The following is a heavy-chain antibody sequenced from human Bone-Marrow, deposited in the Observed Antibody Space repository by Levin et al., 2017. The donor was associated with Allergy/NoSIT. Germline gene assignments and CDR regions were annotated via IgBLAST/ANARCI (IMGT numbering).Heavy chain of an antibody. V-gene: IGHV3-13*01. CDR1: GFTFSSYD. Sequence: PGGSLRLSCAASGFTFSSYDMHWVRQATGKGLEWVSAIGTAGDTYYPGSVKGRFTISRENAKNSLYLQMNSLRAGDTAVYYCARGSGTYYDFWSGYLPHAFDIWGQGTMVTVSS. D-gene: IGHD3-3*01. CDR2: IGTAGDT. J-gene: IGHJ3*02. CDR3: ARGSGTYYDFWSGYLPHAFDI.